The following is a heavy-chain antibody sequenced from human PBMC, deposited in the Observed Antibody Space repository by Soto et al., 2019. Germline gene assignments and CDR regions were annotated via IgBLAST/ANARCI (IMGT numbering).Heavy chain of an antibody. D-gene: IGHD6-13*01. CDR1: GFNFSSYA. V-gene: IGHV3-30*04. J-gene: IGHJ4*02. CDR2: ISYDGRKK. Sequence: HPGGSLRLSCAASGFNFSSYAMHWVRQAPGKGLEWVAVISYDGRKKYYADSVKGRFTISRDNSKNTLYLEMNSLSADDTAVYYCAREGQPAAGTTPHDWGQGTLVTVSS. CDR3: AREGQPAAGTTPHD.